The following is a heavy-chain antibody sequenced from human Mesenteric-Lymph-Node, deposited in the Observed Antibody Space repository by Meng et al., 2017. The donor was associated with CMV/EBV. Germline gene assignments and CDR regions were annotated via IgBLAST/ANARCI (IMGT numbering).Heavy chain of an antibody. CDR1: FTVSSYA. V-gene: IGHV3-23*01. Sequence: FTVSSYAMSGVRQAPGKGLEWVSAISGSGGSTYYADSVKGRFTISRDNSKNTLYLQMNSLRAEDTAVYYCAKDPGIIAAAGPTEFDYWGQGTLVTVSS. J-gene: IGHJ4*02. CDR3: AKDPGIIAAAGPTEFDY. CDR2: ISGSGGST. D-gene: IGHD6-13*01.